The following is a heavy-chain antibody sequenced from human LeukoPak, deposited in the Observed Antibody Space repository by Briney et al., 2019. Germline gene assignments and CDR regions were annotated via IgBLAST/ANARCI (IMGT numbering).Heavy chain of an antibody. CDR1: GFTFSSYG. CDR3: AKDGQGYSST. CDR2: FSGSGDST. V-gene: IGHV3-23*01. J-gene: IGHJ5*02. D-gene: IGHD6-19*01. Sequence: PGGSLRLSCVASGFTFSSYGMSWLRQAPGKGLEWVSAFSGSGDSTYYAESVKGRFTISRDSSKKTLYLQVNSLRAEDTAVYYCAKDGQGYSSTWGQGTLVTVSS.